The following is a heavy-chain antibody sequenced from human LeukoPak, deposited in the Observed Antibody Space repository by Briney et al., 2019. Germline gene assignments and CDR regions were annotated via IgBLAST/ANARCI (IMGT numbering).Heavy chain of an antibody. D-gene: IGHD2/OR15-2a*01. CDR3: AREGIVRTYDQ. V-gene: IGHV4-59*12. CDR2: IYYSGIT. J-gene: IGHJ4*02. CDR1: GDSISSYY. Sequence: SETLSLTCTVSGDSISSYYWYWFRQPPGKELEWIACIYYSGITHYNPSLRSRVTISLDTSKNQFSLRLSSVTAADTAVYYCAREGIVRTYDQWGQGTLVTVSS.